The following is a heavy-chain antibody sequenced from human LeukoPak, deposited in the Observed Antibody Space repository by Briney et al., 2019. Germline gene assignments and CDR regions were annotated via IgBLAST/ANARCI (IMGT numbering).Heavy chain of an antibody. Sequence: GASVTVSCKASGGTFSSYAISWVRQAPGQGLEWMGRIIPILGIANYAQKFQGRVTITADKSTSTAYMELSSLRSEDTAVYYCARDSYSSSWGKRFDPWGQGTLVTVSP. CDR2: IIPILGIA. D-gene: IGHD6-13*01. V-gene: IGHV1-69*04. J-gene: IGHJ5*02. CDR1: GGTFSSYA. CDR3: ARDSYSSSWGKRFDP.